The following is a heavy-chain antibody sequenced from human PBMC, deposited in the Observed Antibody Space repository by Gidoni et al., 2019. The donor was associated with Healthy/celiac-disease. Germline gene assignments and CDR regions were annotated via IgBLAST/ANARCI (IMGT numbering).Heavy chain of an antibody. CDR1: GFTFTSHG. Sequence: QVQLVESGGCVVQPGRSLSLSCAASGFTFTSHGIHWVRQAPGKGREWVAVISYDGSSTYYADSVKGRFTISRDNSKNTLYLQMNSLRAEDTAVYYCAKDYYDISGFFDYWGQGTLVTVSS. CDR3: AKDYYDISGFFDY. D-gene: IGHD3-22*01. J-gene: IGHJ4*02. V-gene: IGHV3-30*18. CDR2: ISYDGSST.